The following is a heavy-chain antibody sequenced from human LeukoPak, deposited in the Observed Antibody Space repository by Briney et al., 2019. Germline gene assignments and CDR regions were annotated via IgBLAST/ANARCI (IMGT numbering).Heavy chain of an antibody. J-gene: IGHJ3*02. CDR1: GLTFSNYA. CDR3: ASGARADI. D-gene: IGHD3-10*01. V-gene: IGHV3-23*01. CDR2: IRGSGRNT. Sequence: QSGGSLRLSCAASGLTFSNYAMSWVRQAPGKGLEWVSSIRGSGRNTYYPDFGKCLFTISSDTSKNTQYVQLSRMRAHDTGLYFCASGARADI.